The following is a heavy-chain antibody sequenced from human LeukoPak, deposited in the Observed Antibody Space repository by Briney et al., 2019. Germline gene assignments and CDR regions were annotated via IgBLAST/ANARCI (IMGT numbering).Heavy chain of an antibody. CDR1: GFTFSNSW. CDR3: ARDRGPTYYDYVWGRPIDY. Sequence: PGGSLRLSCAASGFTFSNSWMSWVRQAPGKGLEWVATIKPDGSAQYYVDSVEGRFTISRDNAKNSLYLQMNSLRAEDTAVYYCARDRGPTYYDYVWGRPIDYWGQGTLVTVSS. D-gene: IGHD3-16*01. CDR2: IKPDGSAQ. J-gene: IGHJ4*02. V-gene: IGHV3-7*01.